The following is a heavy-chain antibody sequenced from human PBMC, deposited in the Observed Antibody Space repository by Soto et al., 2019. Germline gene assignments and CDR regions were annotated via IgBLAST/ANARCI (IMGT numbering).Heavy chain of an antibody. CDR2: ISQRGSA. J-gene: IGHJ5*02. CDR1: GASISSVYW. Sequence: SETLSLTCDVSGASISSVYWWRWVRQPPGKGLEWIGEISQRGSAYYKPSLKSRVTISVDTSKNQFSLKLSSVTAADTAVYYCASPKIAFYNWFDPWGQGTLVTVSS. D-gene: IGHD3-3*02. V-gene: IGHV4-4*02. CDR3: ASPKIAFYNWFDP.